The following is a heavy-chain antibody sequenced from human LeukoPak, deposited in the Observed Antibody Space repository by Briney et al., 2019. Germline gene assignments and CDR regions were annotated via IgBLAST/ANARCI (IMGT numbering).Heavy chain of an antibody. J-gene: IGHJ4*02. CDR2: ITGGGADT. CDR3: AKGTLGHCNGASCYPLDY. V-gene: IGHV3-23*01. Sequence: PGGSLRLSCAASGFTFSDYSMNWVRQAPGKEPEWVSVITGGGADTYQIDSVKGRFTISRDNSKNTLYLQMNSLRAEDTAVYFCAKGTLGHCNGASCYPLDYWGQGTLVTVSS. CDR1: GFTFSDYS. D-gene: IGHD2-15*01.